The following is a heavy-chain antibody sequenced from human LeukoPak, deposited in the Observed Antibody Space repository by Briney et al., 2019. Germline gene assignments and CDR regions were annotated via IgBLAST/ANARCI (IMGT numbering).Heavy chain of an antibody. V-gene: IGHV3-23*01. Sequence: GGSLRLSCAASGFTFSSYAMSWVRQAPGKGLEWVSAISGSGGSTYYADSVKGRFTISRDNSKNTLYLQMNSLRAEDTAVYYCARPYYDSSGYSPYYFDYWGQGTLVTVSS. CDR1: GFTFSSYA. CDR3: ARPYYDSSGYSPYYFDY. CDR2: ISGSGGST. J-gene: IGHJ4*02. D-gene: IGHD3-22*01.